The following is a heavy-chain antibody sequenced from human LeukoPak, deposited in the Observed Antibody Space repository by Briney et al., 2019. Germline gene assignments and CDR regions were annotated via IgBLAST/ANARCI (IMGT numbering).Heavy chain of an antibody. CDR2: ISYDGSNK. J-gene: IGHJ6*03. D-gene: IGHD3-10*01. Sequence: GGSLRLSCAASGFTFSSYGMHWARQAPGKGLEWVAVISYDGSNKYYADSVKGRFTISRDNSKNTLYLQMNSLRAEDTAVYYCARSLRVRGVPDYMDVWGKGTTVTISS. V-gene: IGHV3-30*03. CDR1: GFTFSSYG. CDR3: ARSLRVRGVPDYMDV.